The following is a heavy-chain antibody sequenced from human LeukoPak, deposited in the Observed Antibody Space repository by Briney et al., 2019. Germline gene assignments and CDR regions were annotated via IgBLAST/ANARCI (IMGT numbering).Heavy chain of an antibody. V-gene: IGHV3-30*04. D-gene: IGHD2-2*01. J-gene: IGHJ4*02. CDR2: ISYDGSNK. CDR3: ARDRRIVIVPAALVGAFDY. Sequence: GRSLRLSCAASGFTFSSYTMHWVRQAPGKGLEWVAVISYDGSNKYYADSVKGRFTISRDNSKNRLYLQMNSLRAEDTAVYYCARDRRIVIVPAALVGAFDYWGQGTLVTVSS. CDR1: GFTFSSYT.